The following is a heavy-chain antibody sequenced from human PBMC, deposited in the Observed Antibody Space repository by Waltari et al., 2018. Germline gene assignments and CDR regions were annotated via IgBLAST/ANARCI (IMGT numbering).Heavy chain of an antibody. D-gene: IGHD1-26*01. V-gene: IGHV1-69*12. J-gene: IGHJ6*03. Sequence: QVQLVQSGAEVKKPGSSVKVSSKASGGTFSSYAISWVRQAPGQGLEWMGGIIPIFGTANYAQKFQGRVTITADESTSTAYMELSSLRSEDTAVYYCARDRGYSGSYYDYYYYMDVWGKGTTVTISS. CDR1: GGTFSSYA. CDR3: ARDRGYSGSYYDYYYYMDV. CDR2: IIPIFGTA.